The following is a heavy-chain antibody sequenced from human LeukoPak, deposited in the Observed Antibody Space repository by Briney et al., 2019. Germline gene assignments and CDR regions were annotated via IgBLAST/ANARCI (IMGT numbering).Heavy chain of an antibody. CDR1: GFTFSSFW. J-gene: IGHJ4*02. CDR2: INHSGST. D-gene: IGHD1-26*01. CDR3: ARGQVGATPKYYFDY. Sequence: PGGSLRLSCAASGFTFSSFWMIWVRQAPGKGLEWIGEINHSGSTNYNPSLKSRVTISVDTSKNQFSLKLSSVTAADTAVYYCARGQVGATPKYYFDYWGQGTLVTVSS. V-gene: IGHV4-34*01.